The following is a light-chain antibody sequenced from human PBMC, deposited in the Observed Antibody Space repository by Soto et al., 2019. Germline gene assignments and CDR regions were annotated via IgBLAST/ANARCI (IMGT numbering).Light chain of an antibody. J-gene: IGKJ4*01. Sequence: DIVMTQSPDSLAVSLCERATINCKSSQIVLYSSNNKNYLAWYQQKPGKAPKLLIYDASSLESGVPSRFSGSGSGTEFTLTISSLQPDDFATYYCQQYNSYSFGGGTKVDI. V-gene: IGKV4-1*01. CDR1: QIVLYSSNNKNY. CDR2: DAS. CDR3: QQYNSYS.